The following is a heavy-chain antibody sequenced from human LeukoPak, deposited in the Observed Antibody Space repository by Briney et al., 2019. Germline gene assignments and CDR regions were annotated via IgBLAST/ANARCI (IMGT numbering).Heavy chain of an antibody. CDR1: GFTFSSYA. J-gene: IGHJ4*02. V-gene: IGHV3-30-3*01. Sequence: PGRSLRLSCAASGFTFSSYAMHWVRQAPGKGLEWVAVISYDGSNKYYADSVKGRFTISRDNSKSTLYLQMNSLRAEDTAVYYCARGGGVIVAATPFFRDYWGQGTLVTVSS. CDR2: ISYDGSNK. D-gene: IGHD2-15*01. CDR3: ARGGGVIVAATPFFRDY.